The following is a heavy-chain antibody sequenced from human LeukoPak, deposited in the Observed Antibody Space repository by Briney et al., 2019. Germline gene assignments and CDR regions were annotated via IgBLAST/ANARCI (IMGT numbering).Heavy chain of an antibody. J-gene: IGHJ4*02. V-gene: IGHV3-30*03. Sequence: GGSLRLSCAPSGFTFSRHGMHWVRQAPGKGLEWVAIISNDGSRKYYAHSVEGRFTISRDNSKNTLYLQMDSLRAEDTAVYYCARDRDTAMGLWGQGTLVTVSS. CDR2: ISNDGSRK. CDR3: ARDRDTAMGL. D-gene: IGHD5-18*01. CDR1: GFTFSRHG.